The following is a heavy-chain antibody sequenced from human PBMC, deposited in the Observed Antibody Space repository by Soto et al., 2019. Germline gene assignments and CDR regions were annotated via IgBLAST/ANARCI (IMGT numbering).Heavy chain of an antibody. J-gene: IGHJ4*02. D-gene: IGHD3-10*01. Sequence: GGSLRLSCASSGFTFSSYAMSWVRQAPGKGLEWVSAISGSGGSTYYADSVKGRFTISRDNSKNTLYLQMNSLRAEDTAVYYCAKASGWFGEFDYWGQGTLVTVS. CDR1: GFTFSSYA. CDR3: AKASGWFGEFDY. V-gene: IGHV3-23*01. CDR2: ISGSGGST.